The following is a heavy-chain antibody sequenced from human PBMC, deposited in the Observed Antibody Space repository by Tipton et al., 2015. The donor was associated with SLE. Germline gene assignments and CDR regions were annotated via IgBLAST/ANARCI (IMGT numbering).Heavy chain of an antibody. CDR1: GDIFSRYG. V-gene: IGHV1-69*01. D-gene: IGHD3-16*01. J-gene: IGHJ6*02. CDR2: IIPVFGTT. CDR3: ARGEAGDPGRYYVGMDV. Sequence: QLVQSGAEVKKPGSSVKVSCKASGDIFSRYGIIWVRQAPGQGLEWMGGIIPVFGTTNYAPKFQGRVTITADEATSTAYMELNRLRSEDTAVYYCARGEAGDPGRYYVGMDVWGQGTTVTVSS.